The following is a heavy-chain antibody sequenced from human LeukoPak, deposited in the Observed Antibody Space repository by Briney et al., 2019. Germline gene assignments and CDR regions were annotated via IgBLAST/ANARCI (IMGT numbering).Heavy chain of an antibody. CDR1: EFTFSSYS. CDR3: ARDPCSSTSCLSYYYMDV. Sequence: GGSLRLSCAASEFTFSSYSMNWVRQAPGKGLEWVSSISSSSYIYYADSVKGRFTISRDNAKNSLYLQMNSLRAEDTAVYYCARDPCSSTSCLSYYYMDVWGKGTTVTVSS. D-gene: IGHD2-2*01. V-gene: IGHV3-21*01. J-gene: IGHJ6*03. CDR2: ISSSSYI.